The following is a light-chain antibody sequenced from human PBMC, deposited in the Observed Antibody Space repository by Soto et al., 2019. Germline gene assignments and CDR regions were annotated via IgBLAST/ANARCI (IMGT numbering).Light chain of an antibody. CDR3: SSYTSSSLYV. Sequence: QSALTQPASVSGSPGQSITISCTGTSSDVGGYNYVSWYQQHPGKAPKLIIYDVSNRPSGVSNRFSGSKSGNTASLTISGLQAEDEADYCCSSYTSSSLYVFGTGTKVTVL. V-gene: IGLV2-14*01. J-gene: IGLJ1*01. CDR2: DVS. CDR1: SSDVGGYNY.